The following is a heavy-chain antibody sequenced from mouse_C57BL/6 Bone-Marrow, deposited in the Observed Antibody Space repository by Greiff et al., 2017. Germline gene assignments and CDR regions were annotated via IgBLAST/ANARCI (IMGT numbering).Heavy chain of an antibody. D-gene: IGHD1-1*01. CDR2: IWGGGST. J-gene: IGHJ4*01. CDR3: TKHIYYYVSSYGYAMDY. CDR1: GFSLTSYG. V-gene: IGHV2-9*01. Sequence: VKLQESGPGLVAPSQSLSITCTVSGFSLTSYGVDWVRQPPGQGLEWLGVIWGGGSTNYNSALMSRLSISKDNSKSQVFLKMNSLQTDDTAMYYCTKHIYYYVSSYGYAMDYWGQGTSVTVSS.